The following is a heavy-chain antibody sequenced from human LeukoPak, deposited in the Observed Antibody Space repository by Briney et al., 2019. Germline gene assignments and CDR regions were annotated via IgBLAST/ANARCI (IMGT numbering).Heavy chain of an antibody. Sequence: TSETLSLTCTVSGGSISNNYWSWIRQPAGKGLEWIGRIYTSGSTNYNPSLKSRVTISVDTSKNQFSLKLSSVTAADTAVYYCARMYSGSYCDYWGQGTLVTVSS. D-gene: IGHD1-26*01. CDR2: IYTSGST. J-gene: IGHJ4*02. V-gene: IGHV4-4*07. CDR3: ARMYSGSYCDY. CDR1: GGSISNNY.